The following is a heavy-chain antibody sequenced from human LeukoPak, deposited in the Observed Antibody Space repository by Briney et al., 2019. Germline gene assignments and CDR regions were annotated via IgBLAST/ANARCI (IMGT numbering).Heavy chain of an antibody. CDR3: AKDLPGIVAIDC. V-gene: IGHV3-30*04. Sequence: GGSLRLSCAASGFTFSRYTMHWVRQAPGKGLEWVAAISYDGSDKYYADSVKGRFTISRDNSKNTLYVQMNSLRAEDTAVYYCAKDLPGIVAIDCWGQGTLVTVSS. CDR2: ISYDGSDK. J-gene: IGHJ4*02. D-gene: IGHD5-12*01. CDR1: GFTFSRYT.